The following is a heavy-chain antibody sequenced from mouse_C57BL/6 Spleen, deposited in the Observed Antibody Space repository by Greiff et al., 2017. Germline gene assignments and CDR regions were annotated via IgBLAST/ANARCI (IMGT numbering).Heavy chain of an antibody. CDR3: ASRATAQASFAY. V-gene: IGHV1-7*01. Sequence: QVQLKESGAELAKPGASVTLSCKASGYTFTSYWMHWVKQRPGQGLEWIGYINPSSGYTKYNQKFKDKATLTAYKSSSTAYMQLGSLTYEDSAVYYCASRATAQASFAYWAQGTLVTVSA. J-gene: IGHJ3*01. CDR2: INPSSGYT. CDR1: GYTFTSYW. D-gene: IGHD3-2*02.